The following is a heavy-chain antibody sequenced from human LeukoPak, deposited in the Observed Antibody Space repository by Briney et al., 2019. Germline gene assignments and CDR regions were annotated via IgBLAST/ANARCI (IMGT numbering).Heavy chain of an antibody. CDR2: ISSSSSYI. CDR1: GFTFSSYS. J-gene: IGHJ6*02. Sequence: GGSLRLSCAASGFTFSSYSMNWVRQAPGKGLEWVSSISSSSSYIYYADSVKGRFTISRDNAKNSLYLQMNSLRAEDTAVYYCAREADIVVVPAAIFNYYYYYGMDVRGQGTTVTVSS. D-gene: IGHD2-2*01. CDR3: AREADIVVVPAAIFNYYYYYGMDV. V-gene: IGHV3-21*01.